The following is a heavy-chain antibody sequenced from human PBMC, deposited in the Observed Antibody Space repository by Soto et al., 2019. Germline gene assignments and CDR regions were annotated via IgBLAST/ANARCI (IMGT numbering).Heavy chain of an antibody. V-gene: IGHV4-59*08. J-gene: IGHJ6*03. D-gene: IGHD3-10*01. Sequence: SETLSLTCTVSGGSISSYYWSWIRQPPGKGLEWIGYIYYSGSTNYNPSLKSRVTISVDTSKNQFSLKLSSVTAADTAVYYCARLHPGGYYYYYMDVWGKGTTVTVSS. CDR1: GGSISSYY. CDR3: ARLHPGGYYYYYMDV. CDR2: IYYSGST.